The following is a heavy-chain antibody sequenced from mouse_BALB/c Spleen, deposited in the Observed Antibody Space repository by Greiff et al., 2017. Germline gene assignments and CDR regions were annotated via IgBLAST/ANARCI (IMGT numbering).Heavy chain of an antibody. V-gene: IGHV14-3*02. CDR2: IDPANGNT. J-gene: IGHJ3*01. D-gene: IGHD2-4*01. Sequence: EVQLQQSGAELVKPGASVKLSCTASGFNIKDTYMHWVKQRPEQGLEWIGRIDPANGNTKYDPKFQGKATITADTSSNTAYLQLSSLTSEDTAVYYCAIYYDYGWFAYWGQGTLVTVSA. CDR3: AIYYDYGWFAY. CDR1: GFNIKDTY.